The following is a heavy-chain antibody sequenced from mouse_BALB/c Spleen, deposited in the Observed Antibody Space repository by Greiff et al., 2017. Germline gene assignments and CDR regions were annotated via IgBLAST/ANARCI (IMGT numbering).Heavy chain of an antibody. Sequence: EVQLQQSGAELVKPGASVKLSCPASGFNIKDTYMPWVKPRPEQGLEWIGRIDPANGNTKYDPKFQGKATITADTSSNTAYLQLSSLTSEDTAVYYCARSPSSGYSYAMDYWGQGTSVTVSS. D-gene: IGHD3-1*01. CDR3: ARSPSSGYSYAMDY. CDR2: IDPANGNT. J-gene: IGHJ4*01. V-gene: IGHV14-3*02. CDR1: GFNIKDTY.